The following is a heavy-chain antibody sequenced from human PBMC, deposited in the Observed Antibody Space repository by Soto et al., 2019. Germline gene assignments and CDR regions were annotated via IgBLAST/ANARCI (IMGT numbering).Heavy chain of an antibody. Sequence: GASVKVSCKASGYTFTGYYMHWVRQAPGQGLEWMGWINPNSGGTNYAQKFQGWVTMTRDTSISTAYMELSRLRSDDTAVYYCARDLGDSSSWYTHYYYYGMDVWGQGTTVTVSS. CDR2: INPNSGGT. J-gene: IGHJ6*02. CDR1: GYTFTGYY. CDR3: ARDLGDSSSWYTHYYYYGMDV. D-gene: IGHD6-13*01. V-gene: IGHV1-2*04.